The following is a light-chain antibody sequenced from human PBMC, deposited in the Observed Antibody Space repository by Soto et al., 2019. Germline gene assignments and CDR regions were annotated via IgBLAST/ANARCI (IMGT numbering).Light chain of an antibody. CDR1: QSLLHSNGYNY. CDR3: MQALQMPLT. V-gene: IGKV2-28*01. CDR2: LGS. J-gene: IGKJ4*01. Sequence: DLVMTQSPLSLPVTPGEPASISCRSSQSLLHSNGYNYLDWYLQKPGQSPQLLIYLGSNRASGVPDRFSGSGSGTDFTLKISRVEAEDVGVYYCMQALQMPLTFGGGTKVEIK.